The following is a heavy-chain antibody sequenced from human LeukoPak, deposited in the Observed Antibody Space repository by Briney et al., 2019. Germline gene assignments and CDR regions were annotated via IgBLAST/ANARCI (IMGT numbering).Heavy chain of an antibody. Sequence: GGSLRLSCAASECTFSSYSMNWVLQAPGKGLEWVSYISSSGSTIYYADSVKGRFTISRDNAKNSLYLQMNSLRAEDTAVYYCARDRPRGYDSSGYYDYWGQGTLVTVSS. CDR1: ECTFSSYS. V-gene: IGHV3-48*04. D-gene: IGHD3-22*01. J-gene: IGHJ4*02. CDR3: ARDRPRGYDSSGYYDY. CDR2: ISSSGSTI.